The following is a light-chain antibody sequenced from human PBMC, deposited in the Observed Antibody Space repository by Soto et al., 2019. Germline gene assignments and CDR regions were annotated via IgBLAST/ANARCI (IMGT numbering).Light chain of an antibody. V-gene: IGKV3-11*01. CDR2: DAS. J-gene: IGKJ4*01. CDR3: QRRSNWPPLT. Sequence: EIVLTQSPATLSLSPGERATLSCRASQSVSSYLAWYPQKPGQAPRLLIYDASNRATGIPARFSGSGSGTDITLTISSLEPEDFAVYYCQRRSNWPPLTFGGGTKVEIK. CDR1: QSVSSY.